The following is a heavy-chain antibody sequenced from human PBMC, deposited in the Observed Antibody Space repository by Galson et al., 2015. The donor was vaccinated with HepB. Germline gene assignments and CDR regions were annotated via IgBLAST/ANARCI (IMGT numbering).Heavy chain of an antibody. Sequence: ETLSLTCTVSGASIYSYYGGWIRQPPGKGLEWIGYIHYGGITNYNTSLKSRLTMSVATSKNQFSLNLSSVTAADTGVYYCVTAVGVIATLDYWGQGIMVTVSS. CDR1: GASIYSYY. V-gene: IGHV4-59*01. J-gene: IGHJ4*02. D-gene: IGHD2-21*01. CDR2: IHYGGIT. CDR3: VTAVGVIATLDY.